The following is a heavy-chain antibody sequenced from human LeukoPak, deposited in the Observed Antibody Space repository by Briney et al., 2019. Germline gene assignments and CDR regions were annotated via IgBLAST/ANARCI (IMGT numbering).Heavy chain of an antibody. J-gene: IGHJ6*02. CDR3: ARERSPPGSLDV. D-gene: IGHD2-15*01. V-gene: IGHV4-59*01. CDR2: IYYSGST. CDR1: GGSISSYY. Sequence: PSETLSLNCTVSGGSISSYYWSWIRQPPGKGLEWIGYIYYSGSTNYNPSLKSRVTISVDTSKNQFSLKLSSVTAADTAVYYCARERSPPGSLDVWGQGTTVTVSS.